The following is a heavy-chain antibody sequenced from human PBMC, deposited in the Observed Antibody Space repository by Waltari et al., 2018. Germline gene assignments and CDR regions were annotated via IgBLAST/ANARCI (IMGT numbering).Heavy chain of an antibody. J-gene: IGHJ4*02. CDR2: IYPGDSDT. CDR3: ARQDFYQSSGYRSFDY. V-gene: IGHV5-51*01. D-gene: IGHD3-22*01. Sequence: EVQLVQSGAEVKKPGESLKISCKGSGYSFTSYWNGWVRQMPGKGLEWMGIIYPGDSDTRYSPSFQGQVTISADKSTSTAYLQWSSLKASDTAMYYCARQDFYQSSGYRSFDYWGQGTLVTVSP. CDR1: GYSFTSYW.